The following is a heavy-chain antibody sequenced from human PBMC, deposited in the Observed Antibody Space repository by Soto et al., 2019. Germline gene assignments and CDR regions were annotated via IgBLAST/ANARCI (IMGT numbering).Heavy chain of an antibody. Sequence: EVQLVESGGGLVQPGGSLGLSCAASGFTFSHRGMIWVRQAPGKGLEWLSYISPNSDSVHYAKSVKGRFSISRDNARDLLYLQMNSLRAADMAVYYCAPVDGPTVTTMFFDYWGQGILVTVSS. CDR1: GFTFSHRG. CDR2: ISPNSDSV. CDR3: APVDGPTVTTMFFDY. D-gene: IGHD5-12*01. V-gene: IGHV3-48*01. J-gene: IGHJ4*02.